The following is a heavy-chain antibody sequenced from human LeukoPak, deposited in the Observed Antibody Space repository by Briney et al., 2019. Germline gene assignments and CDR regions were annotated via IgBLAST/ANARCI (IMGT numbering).Heavy chain of an antibody. CDR2: ISSDGGSP. CDR3: ARGDRDGGAYYADF. V-gene: IGHV3-64*02. D-gene: IGHD3-22*01. CDR1: GFIFNNHP. Sequence: LPGGSLRLSCAASGFIFNNHPMHWVRQAPGKGLEYVSAISSDGGSPYYADSVKGRFTISRDNSKNTLYLQMGSLRDEDTAVYYCARGDRDGGAYYADFWGQGTLVTLSS. J-gene: IGHJ4*02.